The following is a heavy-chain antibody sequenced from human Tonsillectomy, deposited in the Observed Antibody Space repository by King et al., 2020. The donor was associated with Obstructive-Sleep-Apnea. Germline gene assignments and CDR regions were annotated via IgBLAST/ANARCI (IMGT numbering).Heavy chain of an antibody. CDR1: GFMYSTYA. CDR2: ISSSGGST. Sequence: VQLVESGGGLVVPGGSLRLSCAASGFMYSTYAMTWVRQAPGKGLEWVSGISSSGGSTFYADSVRGRFTISRDNSKNTLYLQMTSLRAEDTAVYYCAKGGMLVSPDFDYWGQGTLVTVSS. D-gene: IGHD2-8*01. CDR3: AKGGMLVSPDFDY. J-gene: IGHJ4*02. V-gene: IGHV3-23*04.